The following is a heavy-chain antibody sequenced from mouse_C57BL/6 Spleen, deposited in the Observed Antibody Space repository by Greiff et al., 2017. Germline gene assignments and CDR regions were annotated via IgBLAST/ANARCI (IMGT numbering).Heavy chain of an antibody. V-gene: IGHV2-4*01. CDR2: IWSGGST. CDR3: AKTLNCYVGDYSMDY. Sequence: QVQLKESGPGLVQPSQSLSITCTVSGFSLNSYGVHWVRQTPGKGLEWLGVIWSGGSTDYNAAFISIMGISTDNTKSKVFFKINSLQSDDTAIYYSAKTLNCYVGDYSMDYWGQGTSVTVSS. J-gene: IGHJ4*01. CDR1: GFSLNSYG. D-gene: IGHD2-12*01.